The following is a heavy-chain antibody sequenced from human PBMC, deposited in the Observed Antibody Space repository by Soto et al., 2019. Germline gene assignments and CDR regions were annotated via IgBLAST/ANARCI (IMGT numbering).Heavy chain of an antibody. V-gene: IGHV1-2*04. CDR3: ARAKWVTSLRVYYYYGRDV. Sequence: ASVKVSCTASGYTFTGYYMHWVRQAPGQGLEWMGWINPNSGGTNYAQKFQGWVTMTRDTSISTAYMELSRLRSDDTAVYYWARAKWVTSLRVYYYYGRDVWGQGTTVTVSS. J-gene: IGHJ6*02. CDR2: INPNSGGT. D-gene: IGHD5-18*01. CDR1: GYTFTGYY.